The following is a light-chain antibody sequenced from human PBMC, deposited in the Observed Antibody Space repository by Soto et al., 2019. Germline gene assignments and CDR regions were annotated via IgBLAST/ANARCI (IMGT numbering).Light chain of an antibody. J-gene: IGKJ1*01. CDR1: QSISNW. CDR2: DAS. Sequence: DIQMTQSPSTLSASVGDRVTITCRASQSISNWLAWYQQKPGNAPKLLIFDASNLAGGVPSRFSGSGSGTDFTLTINSLQPDDFATYYCQQYNSDSRTFGQGTELDIK. V-gene: IGKV1-5*01. CDR3: QQYNSDSRT.